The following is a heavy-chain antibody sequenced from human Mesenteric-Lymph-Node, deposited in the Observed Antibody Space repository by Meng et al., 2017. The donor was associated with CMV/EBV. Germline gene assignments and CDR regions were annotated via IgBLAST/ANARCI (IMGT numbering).Heavy chain of an antibody. D-gene: IGHD3-10*01. CDR3: ARQFSSGSYYYYYYGMDV. CDR2: MNPNSGNT. V-gene: IGHV1-8*03. CDR1: GYTFTSYD. J-gene: IGHJ6*02. Sequence: ASVKVSCNASGYTFTSYDINWVRQATGQGLEWMGWMNPNSGNTGYAQKFQGRVTITRNTSISTAYMELSSLRSEDTAVYYCARQFSSGSYYYYYYGMDVWGQGTTVTVSS.